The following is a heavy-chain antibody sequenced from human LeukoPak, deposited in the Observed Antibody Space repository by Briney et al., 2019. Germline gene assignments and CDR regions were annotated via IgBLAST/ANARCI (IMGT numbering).Heavy chain of an antibody. CDR3: AKDDVPSNWGTLGLFDY. CDR2: VSGSGGST. J-gene: IGHJ4*02. CDR1: GFSFSTYA. Sequence: GGSLRLSCAASGFSFSTYAMNWVRQAPGKGLEWVSAVSGSGGSTYYADSVKGRFTISRGNSKNTLYLQMNSLRAEDTAVYYCAKDDVPSNWGTLGLFDYWGQGALVTVSS. D-gene: IGHD7-27*01. V-gene: IGHV3-23*01.